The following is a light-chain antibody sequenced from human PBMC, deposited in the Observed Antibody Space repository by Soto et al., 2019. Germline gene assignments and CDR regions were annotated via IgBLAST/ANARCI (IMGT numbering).Light chain of an antibody. V-gene: IGLV1-40*01. CDR3: QSYDSSLSGPYV. J-gene: IGLJ1*01. Sequence: QSVLTQPPSVSGAPGQRVTISCTGSRSNIGAGYDVHWYQQLPGTAPKLLIYGNINRPSGVPDRFSGSKSGTSASLAITGLLAEDEADYYCQSYDSSLSGPYVFGTGTKVTVL. CDR2: GNI. CDR1: RSNIGAGYD.